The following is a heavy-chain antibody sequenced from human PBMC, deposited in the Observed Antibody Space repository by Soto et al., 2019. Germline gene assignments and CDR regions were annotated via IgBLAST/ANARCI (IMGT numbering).Heavy chain of an antibody. J-gene: IGHJ4*02. Sequence: QVQVQESGPGLVKPSETLSLTCTVSGGSMSSYFWSWIRQPPGRGLEWIGYISDSGSTNYKTSLKRRVPISVDTSTNPFSLKVTSVTAAHTAVYYCARGGSSSWYGFYFFDNWGPGTLVTVSS. CDR2: ISDSGST. CDR1: GGSMSSYF. D-gene: IGHD6-13*01. CDR3: ARGGSSSWYGFYFFDN. V-gene: IGHV4-59*12.